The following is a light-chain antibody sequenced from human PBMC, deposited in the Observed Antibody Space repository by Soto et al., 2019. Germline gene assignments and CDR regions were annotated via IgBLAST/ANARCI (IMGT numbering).Light chain of an antibody. CDR3: QQSYSTPFP. Sequence: DIQMTQSPSSLSASVGDRVTITCRASQSISSYLNWYQQKPGKAPKLLIYAASSFQSGVPSRFSGSGSGTDFTLTISSLQPEDFATYYCQQSYSTPFPFGPGTKVDIK. CDR2: AAS. CDR1: QSISSY. J-gene: IGKJ3*01. V-gene: IGKV1-39*01.